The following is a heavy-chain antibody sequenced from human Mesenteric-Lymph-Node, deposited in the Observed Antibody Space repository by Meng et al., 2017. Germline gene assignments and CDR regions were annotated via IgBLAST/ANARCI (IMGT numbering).Heavy chain of an antibody. J-gene: IGHJ4*02. CDR2: MDYRGST. D-gene: IGHD2-2*01. Sequence: QGHRPDEGPRLFKLSQTLSLTCTVSGDSISSGEYFWSWIRQPPGKGLEWIGYMDYRGSTFYNPSLKSRVTISVDTSKNQFSLKLSSVTAADTAVYFCARGELLWYYWGQGTLVTVSS. CDR1: GDSISSGEYF. CDR3: ARGELLWYY. V-gene: IGHV4-30-4*01.